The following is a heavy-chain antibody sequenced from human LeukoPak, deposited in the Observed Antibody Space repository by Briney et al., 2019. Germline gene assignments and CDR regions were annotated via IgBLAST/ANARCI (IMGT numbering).Heavy chain of an antibody. CDR1: GFTFSSYG. J-gene: IGHJ3*02. D-gene: IGHD1-1*01. CDR3: ARDSVAGTSDAFDI. V-gene: IGHV3-30*03. Sequence: SGGSLRLSCAASGFTFSSYGMPWVRQAPGKGLEWVAVISYDGSNKYYADSVKGRFTISRDNSKNTLYLQMNSLRAEDTAVYYCARDSVAGTSDAFDIWGQGTMVTVSS. CDR2: ISYDGSNK.